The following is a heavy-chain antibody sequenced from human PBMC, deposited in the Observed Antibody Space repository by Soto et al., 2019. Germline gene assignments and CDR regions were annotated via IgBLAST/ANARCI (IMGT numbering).Heavy chain of an antibody. CDR3: ARDSAAGAGIGWDY. CDR2: INPNNDDT. CDR1: GCIFRDYY. Sequence: ASVKVSCKASGCIFRDYYIHWVRQAPGQGPEWMGWINPNNDDTRYAQKFRGRVTVTMDTSISTAYMDLSRLTSDDTAVYYCARDSAAGAGIGWDYWGQGTLVTVSS. D-gene: IGHD6-13*01. J-gene: IGHJ4*01. V-gene: IGHV1-2*02.